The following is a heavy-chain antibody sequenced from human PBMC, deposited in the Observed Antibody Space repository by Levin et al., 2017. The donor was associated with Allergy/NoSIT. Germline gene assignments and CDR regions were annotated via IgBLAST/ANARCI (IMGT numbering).Heavy chain of an antibody. CDR1: GFTVSSNY. CDR2: ICSGGST. J-gene: IGHJ4*02. V-gene: IGHV3-53*01. Sequence: ASVKVSCAASGFTVSSNYMSWVRQAPGKGLEWVSVICSGGSTYYADSVKGRFTISRDNSKNTLYLQMNSLRAEDTAVYYCARVLAVAGAIEDYFDYWGQGTLVTVSS. CDR3: ARVLAVAGAIEDYFDY. D-gene: IGHD6-19*01.